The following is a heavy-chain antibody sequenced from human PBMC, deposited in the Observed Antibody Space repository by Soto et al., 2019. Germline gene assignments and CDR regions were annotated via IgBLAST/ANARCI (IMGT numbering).Heavy chain of an antibody. CDR3: ARVLEWSYNWFDP. CDR2: IYYSGST. J-gene: IGHJ5*02. D-gene: IGHD3-3*01. CDR1: GGSISSYY. Sequence: SETLSLTCTVSGGSISSYYWSWIRHPPGKGLEWIGYIYYSGSTNYNPSLKSLVTISVDTSKNQFSLKLSSVTAADTAVYYCARVLEWSYNWFDPWGQGTLVTVSS. V-gene: IGHV4-59*08.